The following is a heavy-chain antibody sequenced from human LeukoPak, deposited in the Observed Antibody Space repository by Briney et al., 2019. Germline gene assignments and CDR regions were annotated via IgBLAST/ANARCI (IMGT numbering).Heavy chain of an antibody. CDR3: ARRGGSSWSSFDY. J-gene: IGHJ4*01. CDR2: ISGSGGST. Sequence: GGSLRLSCAASGFTFSSYAMSWVRQAPGKGLEWVSAISGSGGSTYYAASVKGRFIISRDNSGNTLFFQLTNLRVEDTAVYYCARRGGSSWSSFDYWGHGTLVTVSS. D-gene: IGHD6-13*01. V-gene: IGHV3-23*01. CDR1: GFTFSSYA.